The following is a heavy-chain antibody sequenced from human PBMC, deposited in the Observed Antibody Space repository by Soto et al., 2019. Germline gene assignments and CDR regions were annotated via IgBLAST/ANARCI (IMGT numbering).Heavy chain of an antibody. D-gene: IGHD5-12*01. V-gene: IGHV3-30*18. CDR2: ISYDGSNK. CDR3: EKDTGSGYDLEY. CDR1: GFTFSSYC. J-gene: IGHJ4*02. Sequence: PGGSLRLSCAASGFTFSSYCMHLVRQAPGKGLECVAVISYDGSNKYYADSVKGRFTISRDNSKNTLYLQMNSLRAEDTAVYYCEKDTGSGYDLEYWGQGTMVTVSS.